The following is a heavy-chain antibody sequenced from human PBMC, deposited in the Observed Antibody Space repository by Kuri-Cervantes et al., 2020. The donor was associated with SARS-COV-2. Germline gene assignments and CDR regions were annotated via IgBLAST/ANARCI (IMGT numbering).Heavy chain of an antibody. J-gene: IGHJ4*02. D-gene: IGHD4-17*01. CDR3: ARDGVKDDYGFSSY. CDR2: ISSSSSTI. Sequence: GESLKFSCAASGFTFSSYSMNWVRQAPGKGLEWVSYISSSSSTIYYADSVKGRFTTSRDNAKNSLYLQMNSLRDEDTAVYYCARDGVKDDYGFSSYWGQGTLVTVSS. CDR1: GFTFSSYS. V-gene: IGHV3-48*02.